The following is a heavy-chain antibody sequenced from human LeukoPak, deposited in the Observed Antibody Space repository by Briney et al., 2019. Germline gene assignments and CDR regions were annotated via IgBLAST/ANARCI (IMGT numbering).Heavy chain of an antibody. J-gene: IGHJ2*01. CDR3: ARVGTNWYFDL. Sequence: GGSLRLSCAASGFNFSSYWMHWVRQAPGKGLVWVSHINNDGGSITYADSAKGRFTTSRDNAKNTVFLQMNSLRAEDTAVYYCARVGTNWYFDLWGRGALVTVSS. CDR1: GFNFSSYW. CDR2: INNDGGSI. V-gene: IGHV3-74*01. D-gene: IGHD3-10*01.